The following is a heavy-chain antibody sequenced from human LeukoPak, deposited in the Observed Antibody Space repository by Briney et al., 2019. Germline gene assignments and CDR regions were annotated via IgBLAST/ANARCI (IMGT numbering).Heavy chain of an antibody. V-gene: IGHV3-48*04. D-gene: IGHD5-18*01. CDR1: GFTFSSYA. J-gene: IGHJ4*02. CDR3: ARVGTGYSYVF. Sequence: GGSLRLSCAASGFTFSSYAMNWVRQAPGKGLEWVSYISSSGSTIYYADSVKGRFTISRDNAKNSLYLQMNSLRAEDTAVYYCARVGTGYSYVFGGQGTLVTVSS. CDR2: ISSSGSTI.